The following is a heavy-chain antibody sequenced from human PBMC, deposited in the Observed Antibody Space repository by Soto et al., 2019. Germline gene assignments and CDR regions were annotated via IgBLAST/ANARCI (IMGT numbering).Heavy chain of an antibody. CDR1: GFTFSSYV. CDR3: MRDRDWSFDI. CDR2: ISHDSARI. D-gene: IGHD3-9*01. J-gene: IGHJ3*02. Sequence: EVQLVESGGGLVQPGASLKLSCVASGFTFSSYVMSWVRQAPGKGLEFVAYISHDSARIYYSDSVRGRFTISRDNAKDSLFLQMNSLRDEDSAVYFYMRDRDWSFDIWGQGTKVTVSS. V-gene: IGHV3-48*02.